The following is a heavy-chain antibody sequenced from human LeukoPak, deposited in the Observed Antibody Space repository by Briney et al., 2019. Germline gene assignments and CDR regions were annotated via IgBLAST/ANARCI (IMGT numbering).Heavy chain of an antibody. CDR2: ISGSGGST. Sequence: PGGSLRLSCAASGFTFSSYAMSWVRQAPGKGLEWVSAISGSGGSTYYADSVKGRFTISRDNSKNTLYLQMNSLRAEDTAVYYCAKVPYGGNSGTIDYWGQGTLVTVSS. CDR3: AKVPYGGNSGTIDY. V-gene: IGHV3-23*01. D-gene: IGHD4-23*01. J-gene: IGHJ4*02. CDR1: GFTFSSYA.